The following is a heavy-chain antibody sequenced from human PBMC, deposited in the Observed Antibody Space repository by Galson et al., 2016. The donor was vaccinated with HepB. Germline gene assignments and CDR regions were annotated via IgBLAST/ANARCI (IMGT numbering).Heavy chain of an antibody. J-gene: IGHJ4*02. CDR2: ISPGDSDT. Sequence: QSGAEVKKPGESLKISCKGSGYSFSSCWIGWVRQMPGKGLEWMGIISPGDSDTRYSPSFQGQVTISVDKAINTAYMQWSSLKASDSGIYYCARRPPVTGRSGHYFDSWGQGTLVTVSS. D-gene: IGHD4-11*01. CDR3: ARRPPVTGRSGHYFDS. CDR1: GYSFSSCW. V-gene: IGHV5-51*01.